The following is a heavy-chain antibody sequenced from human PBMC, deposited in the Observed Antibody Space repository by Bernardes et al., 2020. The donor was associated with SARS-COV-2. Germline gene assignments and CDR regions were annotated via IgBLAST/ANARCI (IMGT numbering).Heavy chain of an antibody. J-gene: IGHJ4*02. CDR3: TRGGVGAASYYFDY. CDR1: GFTFSTYE. V-gene: IGHV3-48*03. CDR2: ISRSGTTI. Sequence: WGSLRVFCAASGFTFSTYEMNWVRQAPGKGLEWVSYISRSGTTIYYADSVKGQFTISRDNAKNSLYLQMNSLRVEDTAVYYCTRGGVGAASYYFDYWGQGTLVTVSS. D-gene: IGHD1-26*01.